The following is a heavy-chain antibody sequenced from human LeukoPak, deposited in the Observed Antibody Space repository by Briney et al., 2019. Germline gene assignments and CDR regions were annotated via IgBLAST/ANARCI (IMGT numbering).Heavy chain of an antibody. CDR3: ARSNIEAVAGGFRKYWFDP. J-gene: IGHJ5*02. CDR2: IIPILGIA. Sequence: PGGSLRLSCAASGITFSSYAISWVRQAPGQGLEWMGRIIPILGIANYAQKFQGRVTITADKSTSTAYMELSSLRSEDTAVYYCARSNIEAVAGGFRKYWFDPWGQGTLVTVSS. CDR1: GITFSSYA. V-gene: IGHV1-69*04. D-gene: IGHD6-19*01.